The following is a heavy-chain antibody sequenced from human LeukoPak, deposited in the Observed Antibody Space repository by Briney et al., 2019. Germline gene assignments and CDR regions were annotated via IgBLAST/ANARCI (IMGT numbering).Heavy chain of an antibody. V-gene: IGHV3-23*01. J-gene: IGHJ4*02. CDR2: ISGSDGST. Sequence: HPGGSLRLSCAASGFTFSNYAMSWVRQAPGKGLEWVSAISGSDGSTYYTDSVKGRFTISRDNSKNTLYLQMNSLRAEDTAVYYCAKVQYDDYRSNYFFDYWGQGTLVTVSS. CDR1: GFTFSNYA. CDR3: AKVQYDDYRSNYFFDY. D-gene: IGHD4-17*01.